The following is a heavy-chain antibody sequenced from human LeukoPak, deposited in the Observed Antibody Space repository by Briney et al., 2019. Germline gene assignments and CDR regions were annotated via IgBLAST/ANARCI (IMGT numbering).Heavy chain of an antibody. CDR2: KNPNSGNT. D-gene: IGHD3-22*01. Sequence: ASVKVSCKASGYTFTTYDINWVRQATGQGLEWMGWKNPNSGNTGYAQKFQGRVTMTRNTSISTAYMELSSLRSEDTAVYYCARESALSYYDSSGYSDAFDIWGQGTMVTVSS. J-gene: IGHJ3*02. V-gene: IGHV1-8*01. CDR3: ARESALSYYDSSGYSDAFDI. CDR1: GYTFTTYD.